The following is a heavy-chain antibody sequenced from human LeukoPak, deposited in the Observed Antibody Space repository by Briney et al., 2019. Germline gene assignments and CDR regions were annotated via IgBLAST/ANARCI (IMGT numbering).Heavy chain of an antibody. Sequence: PGGSLRLSCAASGFTFSSYAMSWVRQAPGKGLEWVSAISGSGGSTYYADSVKGRFTISRDNSKNTLYLQMNSLRAEDTAVYYCAKGSYSSGWYGLNDAFDIWGQGTMVTVSS. J-gene: IGHJ3*02. D-gene: IGHD6-19*01. CDR1: GFTFSSYA. CDR2: ISGSGGST. V-gene: IGHV3-23*01. CDR3: AKGSYSSGWYGLNDAFDI.